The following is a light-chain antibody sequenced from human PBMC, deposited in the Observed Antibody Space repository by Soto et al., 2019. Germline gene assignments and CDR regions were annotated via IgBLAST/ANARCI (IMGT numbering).Light chain of an antibody. CDR2: VNSDGSH. V-gene: IGLV4-69*01. Sequence: QPVLTQSPSASASLGASVKLTCTLSSGHSSYAIAWHQQQAETGPRFLMRVNSDGSHFKGDEIPDRFSGSSSGAERYLSISSLQSGDEADYYCQIWGTYTHRMFGGGTKLTVL. CDR1: SGHSSYA. J-gene: IGLJ3*02. CDR3: QIWGTYTHRM.